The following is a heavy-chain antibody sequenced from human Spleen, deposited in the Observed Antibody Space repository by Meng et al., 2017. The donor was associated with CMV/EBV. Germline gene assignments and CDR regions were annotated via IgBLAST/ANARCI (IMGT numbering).Heavy chain of an antibody. D-gene: IGHD3-10*01. CDR2: ISGYKGNT. J-gene: IGHJ5*02. V-gene: IGHV1-18*01. Sequence: ASVKVSCKASGYSFNSFGITWVRQAPGQGLEWMGWISGYKGNTKLAQKLQGRVSLTIDTSTSSADMELRSLTSDDTAVYYCAKWYGANPLGLGSWGQGTLVTVSS. CDR1: GYSFNSFG. CDR3: AKWYGANPLGLGS.